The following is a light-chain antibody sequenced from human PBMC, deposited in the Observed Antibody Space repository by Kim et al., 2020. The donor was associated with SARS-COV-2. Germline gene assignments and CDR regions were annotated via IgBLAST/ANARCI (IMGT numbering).Light chain of an antibody. CDR1: SSNNGAGYD. CDR3: QSYDSSLSGYV. Sequence: QRVTIASTGSSSNNGAGYDVPWYQQLPGTAPKLLIYGNSNRPSGVPDRFSGSKSGTSASLAITGLQAEDEADYYCQSYDSSLSGYVFGGGTQLTVL. J-gene: IGLJ2*01. V-gene: IGLV1-40*01. CDR2: GNS.